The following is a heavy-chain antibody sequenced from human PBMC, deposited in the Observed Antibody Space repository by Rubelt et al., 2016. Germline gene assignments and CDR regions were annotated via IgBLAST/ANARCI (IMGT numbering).Heavy chain of an antibody. D-gene: IGHD1-26*01. V-gene: IGHV4-59*08. CDR3: ARHAYGSGPDWYVDL. CDR2: IFYSGTT. Sequence: QLQLQESGPGLVKPSETLSLTCTVSGGSISSYYWSWIRRPPGKGLEWIGYIFYSGTTNYNPSLKSRVTISVDTSKNQVSLTVRSVTAGDTAVYYCARHAYGSGPDWYVDLWGRGTLVTGSS. J-gene: IGHJ2*01. CDR1: GGSISSYY.